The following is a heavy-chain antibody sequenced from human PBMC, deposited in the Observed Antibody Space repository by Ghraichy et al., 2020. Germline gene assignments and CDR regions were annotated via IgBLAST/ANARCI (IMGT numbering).Heavy chain of an antibody. CDR2: INWDGGYT. CDR3: AKGLHSYYDNSASDYFDY. CDR1: GFKFADQT. J-gene: IGHJ4*02. V-gene: IGHV3-43*01. Sequence: GESLNISCVASGFKFADQTMHWVRQIPGKGLQWLSHINWDGGYTHYADSVKGRFSISRDNTKQSLYLQMNSLTTEDTAFYYCAKGLHSYYDNSASDYFDYWGQGSLVIVSS. D-gene: IGHD3-22*01.